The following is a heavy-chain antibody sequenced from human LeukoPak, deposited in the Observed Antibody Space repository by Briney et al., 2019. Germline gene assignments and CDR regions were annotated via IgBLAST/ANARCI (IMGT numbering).Heavy chain of an antibody. CDR1: GLSFSSHN. CDR3: AKLSGRIWVDP. D-gene: IGHD1-26*01. CDR2: ISGSGGST. J-gene: IGHJ5*02. V-gene: IGHV3-23*01. Sequence: PGGSLRLSCAASGLSFSSHNMNWVRQAPGKGLEWVSAISGSGGSTYYADSVKGRFTISRDNSKNTLYLQMNSLRAEDTAVYYCAKLSGRIWVDPWGQGTLVTVSS.